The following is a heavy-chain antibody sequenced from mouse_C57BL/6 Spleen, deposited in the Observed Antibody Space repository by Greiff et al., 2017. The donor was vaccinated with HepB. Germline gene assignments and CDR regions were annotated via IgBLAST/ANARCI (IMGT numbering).Heavy chain of an antibody. V-gene: IGHV1-4*01. CDR3: ARSRWDYWYFDV. CDR2: INPSSGYT. D-gene: IGHD1-1*02. J-gene: IGHJ1*03. Sequence: VQRVESGAELARPGASVKMSCKASGYTFTSYTMHWVKQRPGQGLEWIGYINPSSGYTKYNQKFKDKATLTADKSSSTAYMQLSSLTSEDSAVYYCARSRWDYWYFDVWGTGTTVTVSS. CDR1: GYTFTSYT.